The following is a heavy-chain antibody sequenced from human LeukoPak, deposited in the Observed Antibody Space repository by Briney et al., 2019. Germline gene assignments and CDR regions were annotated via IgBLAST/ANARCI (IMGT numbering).Heavy chain of an antibody. V-gene: IGHV1-8*01. Sequence: ASVKVSCKASGYTFTSYDINWVRQATGQGLEWTGWMNPNSGNTGYAQKFQGRVTMTRNTSISTAYMELSSLRSEDTAVYYCARRGLRYFVWFDPSGQGTLVTVSS. CDR2: MNPNSGNT. CDR3: ARRGLRYFVWFDP. D-gene: IGHD3-9*01. J-gene: IGHJ5*02. CDR1: GYTFTSYD.